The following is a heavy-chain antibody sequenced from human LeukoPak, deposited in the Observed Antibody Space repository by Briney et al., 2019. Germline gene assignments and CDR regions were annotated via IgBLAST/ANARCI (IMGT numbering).Heavy chain of an antibody. V-gene: IGHV4-61*09. J-gene: IGHJ4*02. CDR2: IYASGGT. CDR3: TREKSYGYIRADS. CDR1: GGSISSGSYY. Sequence: SQTLSLTCTVSGGSISSGSYYWSWIRQPAGKGLEWIGHIYASGGTKYNPSLESRVTISIDTSKNQLSLRLSSVTAADTAVYYCTREKSYGYIRADSWGQGTLVAVSS. D-gene: IGHD3-16*01.